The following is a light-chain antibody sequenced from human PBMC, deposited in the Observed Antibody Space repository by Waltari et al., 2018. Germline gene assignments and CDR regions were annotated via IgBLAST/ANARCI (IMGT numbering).Light chain of an antibody. CDR1: ALPKKY. CDR2: EYI. Sequence: SYELTQPPSVSVSPGQTARITCSGDALPKKYAYWYQQKSGQAPVVVIYEYIKRPSGIPERFSGSTSGTMATLTINGAQVDDEADYYCYSTDSSGYERVFGGGTKLTVL. J-gene: IGLJ3*02. V-gene: IGLV3-10*01. CDR3: YSTDSSGYERV.